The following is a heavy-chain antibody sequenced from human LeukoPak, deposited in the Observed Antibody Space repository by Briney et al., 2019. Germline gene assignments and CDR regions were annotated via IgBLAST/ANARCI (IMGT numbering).Heavy chain of an antibody. CDR1: GYTLTELS. J-gene: IGHJ5*02. V-gene: IGHV1-24*01. CDR2: FDPEDGET. D-gene: IGHD1-7*01. CDR3: ATYRNWNYEENWFDP. Sequence: ASVKVSCKVSGYTLTELSMHWVRQAPGKGLEWMGGFDPEDGETIYAQKFQGRVTMTEDTSTDTAYMELSSLRSEDTAVYYCATYRNWNYEENWFDPWGQGTLVTVSS.